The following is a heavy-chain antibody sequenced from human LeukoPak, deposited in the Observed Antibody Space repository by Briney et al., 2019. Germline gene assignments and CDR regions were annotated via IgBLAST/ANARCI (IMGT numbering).Heavy chain of an antibody. CDR2: ISSSSSYI. D-gene: IGHD6-19*01. J-gene: IGHJ4*02. V-gene: IGHV3-21*01. CDR3: ASAPGGWYFDY. CDR1: GFTLSSYS. Sequence: GGSLRLSCAASGFTLSSYSMNWVRQAPGTGLEWVSSISSSSSYIYYAESVEGRFTISRDNAKNSLYLQMNSLRAEDTAVYYYASAPGGWYFDYWGQGTLVTVSS.